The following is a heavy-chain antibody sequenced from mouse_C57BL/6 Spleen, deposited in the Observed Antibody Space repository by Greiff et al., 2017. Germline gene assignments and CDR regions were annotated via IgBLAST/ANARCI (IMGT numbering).Heavy chain of an antibody. D-gene: IGHD1-1*01. CDR1: GFTFSSSG. J-gene: IGHJ3*01. CDR3: ARHEDYYGSSPFAY. CDR2: ISSGGSYT. Sequence: EVKVVESGGDLVKPGGSLKLSCAASGFTFSSSGMSWVRQTPDKRLEWVATISSGGSYTYYPDSVKGRFTISRDNAKNTLYLQMSSLKSEDTAMYYCARHEDYYGSSPFAYWGQGTLVTVSA. V-gene: IGHV5-6*01.